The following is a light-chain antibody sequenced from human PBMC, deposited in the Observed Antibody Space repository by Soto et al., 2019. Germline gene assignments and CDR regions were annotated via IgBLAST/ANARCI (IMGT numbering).Light chain of an antibody. CDR2: DVN. J-gene: IGLJ1*01. CDR3: CSFAGRYV. Sequence: QSVLTQPRSVSGSPGQSVTISCTGTSSDVGGNNYVSWYQQHPGKAPKLMLYDVNKRPSGVPDRFSGSKSGNTASLTISGLHAEDEADYYCCSFAGRYVFGTGTKLTVL. V-gene: IGLV2-11*01. CDR1: SSDVGGNNY.